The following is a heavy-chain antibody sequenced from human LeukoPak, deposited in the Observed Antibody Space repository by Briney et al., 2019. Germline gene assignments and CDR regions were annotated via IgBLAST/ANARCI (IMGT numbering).Heavy chain of an antibody. J-gene: IGHJ5*02. CDR2: TYYRSKWYN. V-gene: IGHV6-1*01. D-gene: IGHD6-25*01. CDR3: AREVAATDVVWFDP. Sequence: SQTLSLTCAISADSVSINSAALNWIRQSPSRGLEWLGRTYYRSKWYNDYAVSVKSRITINPDTSKNQFSLQLNSVTPEDTAVYYCAREVAATDVVWFDPWGQGTLVTVSS. CDR1: ADSVSINSAA.